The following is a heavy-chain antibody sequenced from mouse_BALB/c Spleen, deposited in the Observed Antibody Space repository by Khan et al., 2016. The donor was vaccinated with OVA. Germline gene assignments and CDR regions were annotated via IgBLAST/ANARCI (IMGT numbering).Heavy chain of an antibody. CDR2: INTYTGAP. Sequence: QIQLVQSGPELKKPGETVQISCKASGFTFTNYGMNWVQQAPGKGLKWMGWINTYTGAPTFADDFKGRFAFSLETSASTAYLRINSRENEDTATCFCERVGYNETMVCWGKGTWVTVS. V-gene: IGHV9-3-1*01. CDR1: GFTFTNYG. J-gene: IGHJ4*01. D-gene: IGHD2-14*01. CDR3: ERVGYNETMVC.